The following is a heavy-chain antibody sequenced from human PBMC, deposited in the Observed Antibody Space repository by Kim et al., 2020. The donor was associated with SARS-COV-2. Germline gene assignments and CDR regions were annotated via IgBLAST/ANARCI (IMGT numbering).Heavy chain of an antibody. Sequence: ASVKVSCKASGYTFTGYYMHWVRQAPGQGLEWMGWINPNSGGTNYAQKIQGRVTMTRDTSISTAYMELSRLRSDDTAVYYCAREVEDTAMVLSDWFDPWGQGTLVTVSS. V-gene: IGHV1-2*02. CDR1: GYTFTGYY. D-gene: IGHD5-18*01. CDR3: AREVEDTAMVLSDWFDP. J-gene: IGHJ5*02. CDR2: INPNSGGT.